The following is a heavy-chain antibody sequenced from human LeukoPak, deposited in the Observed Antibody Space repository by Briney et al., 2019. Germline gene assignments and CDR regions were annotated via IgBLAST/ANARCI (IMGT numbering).Heavy chain of an antibody. J-gene: IGHJ4*02. CDR3: ARDASSIAAPPDY. D-gene: IGHD6-6*01. V-gene: IGHV1-2*02. CDR2: INPNSGGT. Sequence: ASVKVSCKASGGTFSSYAISWVRQAPGRGLEWMGWINPNSGGTNYAQKFQGRVTMTRDTSISTAYMELSRLRSDDTAVYYCARDASSIAAPPDYWGQGTLVTVSS. CDR1: GGTFSSYA.